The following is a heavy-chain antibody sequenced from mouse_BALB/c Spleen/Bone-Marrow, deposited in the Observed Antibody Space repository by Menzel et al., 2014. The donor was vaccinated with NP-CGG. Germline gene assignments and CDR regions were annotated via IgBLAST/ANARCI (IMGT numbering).Heavy chain of an antibody. J-gene: IGHJ4*01. V-gene: IGHV1-19*01. CDR1: GYTFTDYY. CDR3: ARYGSYVGGTMDY. D-gene: IGHD1-1*02. CDR2: VNPYNGGT. Sequence: SGPELVKPGASVKVSCKASGYTFTDYYMDWVKQSHGESFEWIGRVNPYNGGTSYNQKFKGKATLTVDKSSTTAYMELNSLTSEDSAVYYCARYGSYVGGTMDYWGQGTSVTVSS.